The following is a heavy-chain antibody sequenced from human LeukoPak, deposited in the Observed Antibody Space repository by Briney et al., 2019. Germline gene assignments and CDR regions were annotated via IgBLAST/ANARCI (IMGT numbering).Heavy chain of an antibody. CDR2: IYYSGST. Sequence: SETLSLTCTVSGGXITGSYWSWLRQPPGKGLEYIGYIYYSGSTNYNPSLKSRVTISVDTSKNQFSLKLTSVTAADTAVYYCATAGPISGRHNYFDSWGQGTLVTVSS. J-gene: IGHJ4*02. CDR3: ATAGPISGRHNYFDS. D-gene: IGHD3-10*01. V-gene: IGHV4-59*01. CDR1: GGXITGSY.